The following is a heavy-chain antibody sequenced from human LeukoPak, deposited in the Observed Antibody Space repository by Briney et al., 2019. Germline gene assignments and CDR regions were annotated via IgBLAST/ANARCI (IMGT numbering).Heavy chain of an antibody. CDR3: ARVLGRAGSWHFDY. D-gene: IGHD6-13*01. CDR1: GFTFSSYG. V-gene: IGHV3-48*04. J-gene: IGHJ4*02. CDR2: ISSSGSTI. Sequence: GGSLRLSCAASGFTFSSYGMHWVRQAPGKGLEWVSYISSSGSTIYYADSVKGRFTISRDNAKNSLYLQMNSLRAEDTAVYYCARVLGRAGSWHFDYWGQGTLVTVSS.